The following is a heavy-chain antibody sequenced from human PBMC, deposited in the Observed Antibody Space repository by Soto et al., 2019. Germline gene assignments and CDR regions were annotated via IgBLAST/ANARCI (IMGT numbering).Heavy chain of an antibody. CDR2: IIPIFGTA. CDR3: AGDQYSGYVINLLYFGFMEV. D-gene: IGHD5-12*01. V-gene: IGHV1-69*12. Sequence: QVQLVQSGAEVKKPWSSLKVSCKASGGTFSSYAISWVRRAPGQGLEWMGGIIPIFGTANYAQKFQGRVTSTAGESTSTAYMELSSLISEATAVYYCAGDQYSGYVINLLYFGFMEVSGQGTTVTVSS. CDR1: GGTFSSYA. J-gene: IGHJ6*02.